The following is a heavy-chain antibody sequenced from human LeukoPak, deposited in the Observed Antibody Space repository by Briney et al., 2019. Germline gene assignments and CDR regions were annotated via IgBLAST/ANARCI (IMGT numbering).Heavy chain of an antibody. J-gene: IGHJ4*02. CDR1: GFTFSSYA. V-gene: IGHV3-23*01. D-gene: IGHD3-10*01. Sequence: PGGSLRLSCAASGFTFSSYAMSWVRQAPGKGLEWVSAISGSGGSTYYADSVKGRFTISRDNSKNTLYLQMSSLRAEDTAVYYCAKPRLYFGELLLGQYYFDYWGQGTLVTVSS. CDR3: AKPRLYFGELLLGQYYFDY. CDR2: ISGSGGST.